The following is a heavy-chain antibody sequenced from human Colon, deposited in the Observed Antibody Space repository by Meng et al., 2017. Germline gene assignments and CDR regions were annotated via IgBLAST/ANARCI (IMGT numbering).Heavy chain of an antibody. CDR1: GDSVSSNTAA. CDR2: TYYRSKWYN. J-gene: IGHJ4*02. V-gene: IGHV6-1*01. Sequence: QVQLQQSGRGLGKPSQTLSLTCVISGDSVSSNTAAWNWIRQSPSRGLEWLGRTYYRSKWYNEYAVSVKSRMTFNADTSKNQVSLQVNSVTPEDTAVYYCARDHGYSYGLPLDYWGQGILVTVSS. CDR3: ARDHGYSYGLPLDY. D-gene: IGHD5-18*01.